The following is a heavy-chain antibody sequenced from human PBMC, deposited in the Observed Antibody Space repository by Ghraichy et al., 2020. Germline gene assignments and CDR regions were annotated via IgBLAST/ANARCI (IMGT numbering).Heavy chain of an antibody. J-gene: IGHJ3*02. CDR2: IYHSGST. Sequence: SETLSLTCTVSGYSISSGYYWGWIRQPPGKGLEWIGSIYHSGSTYYNPSLKSRVTISVDTSKNQFSLKLSSVTAADTAVYYCARLRGFPDAFDIWGQGTMVTVSS. CDR3: ARLRGFPDAFDI. V-gene: IGHV4-38-2*02. CDR1: GYSISSGYY. D-gene: IGHD5-12*01.